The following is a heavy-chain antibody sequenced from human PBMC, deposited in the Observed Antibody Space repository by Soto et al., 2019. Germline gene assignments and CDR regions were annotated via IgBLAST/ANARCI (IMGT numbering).Heavy chain of an antibody. V-gene: IGHV4-31*03. CDR2: IYYSGST. D-gene: IGHD3-10*01. J-gene: IGHJ4*02. Sequence: QVQLQESGPGLVKHSQTLSLTCTVSGGSISSGGYYWTWIRQRPGKGLEWIGYIYYSGSTYYNPALKSRLTISLDTSKNQFSLKLSSVTAADTAVYYCARDHMVRGALDYWGQGTLVTVSS. CDR3: ARDHMVRGALDY. CDR1: GGSISSGGYY.